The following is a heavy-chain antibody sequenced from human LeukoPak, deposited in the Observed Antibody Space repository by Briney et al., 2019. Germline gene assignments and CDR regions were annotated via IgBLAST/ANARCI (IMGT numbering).Heavy chain of an antibody. D-gene: IGHD5/OR15-5a*01. Sequence: ASVKVSCEASGYTFSVYYMHWVRQAPGRGLEWMGWINPNNGGTNYAQELQGRVTMTRDTSISTAYMELSRLTSDDTAVYYCARAVSHNFEFWGQGSLVTVSS. CDR2: INPNNGGT. CDR1: GYTFSVYY. V-gene: IGHV1-2*02. J-gene: IGHJ4*02. CDR3: ARAVSHNFEF.